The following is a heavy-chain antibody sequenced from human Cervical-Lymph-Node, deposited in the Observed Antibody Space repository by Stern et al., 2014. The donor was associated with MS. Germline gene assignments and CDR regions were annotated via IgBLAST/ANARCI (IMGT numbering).Heavy chain of an antibody. D-gene: IGHD3-10*01. CDR3: AHLLLWFGESMGDAFDI. CDR2: HYWDDDK. CDR1: GFSLSTSGVG. Sequence: SGPTLVKPTQTLTLTCTFSGFSLSTSGVGVGWIRQPPGKALEWLALHYWDDDKRYSPSLKSRLTITKDTSKNQVVLTMTNMDPVDTATYYCAHLLLWFGESMGDAFDIRGQGTMVTVSS. V-gene: IGHV2-5*02. J-gene: IGHJ3*02.